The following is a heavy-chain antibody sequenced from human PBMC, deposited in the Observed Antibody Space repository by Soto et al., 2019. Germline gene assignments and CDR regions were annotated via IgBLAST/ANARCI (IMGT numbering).Heavy chain of an antibody. J-gene: IGHJ4*02. CDR2: IRGSGGST. CDR1: GFTFSSYA. V-gene: IGHV3-23*01. Sequence: EVQLLESGGGLVQPGGSLRLSCAASGFTFSSYAMSWVRQAPGKGLEWVSGIRGSGGSTYYADSVKGRFTISRDNSKNTMYLQMNSLRAEDTAVYYCAKGDVGGGNYYGPDYWGQGTLVTVSS. D-gene: IGHD1-26*01. CDR3: AKGDVGGGNYYGPDY.